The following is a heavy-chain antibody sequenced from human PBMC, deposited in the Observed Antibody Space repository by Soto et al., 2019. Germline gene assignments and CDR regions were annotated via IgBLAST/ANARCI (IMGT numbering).Heavy chain of an antibody. CDR1: GGSVSSGSYY. V-gene: IGHV4-61*01. CDR3: ARELSGYYDY. J-gene: IGHJ4*02. Sequence: AETLSLTCTVSGGSVSSGSYYGSWIRQPPGKGLEWIGYIYYSGSTNYNPSLKSRVTLSGDTSKNQFSLKLSSVTAADTAVYYCARELSGYYDYWGQGTLVTVSS. D-gene: IGHD3-3*01. CDR2: IYYSGST.